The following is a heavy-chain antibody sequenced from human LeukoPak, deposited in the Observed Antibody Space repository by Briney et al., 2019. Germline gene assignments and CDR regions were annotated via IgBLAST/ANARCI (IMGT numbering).Heavy chain of an antibody. V-gene: IGHV4-59*12. Sequence: SETLSLTCTVSGGSISSYYWSWIRQPPGKGLEWIGSIYYSGTTHYNPSLESRVTISVDTSKNQFSLKLASVTAADTAVYYCAKGAGGFSYYNWFDPWGQGTLVTVSS. CDR1: GGSISSYY. CDR2: IYYSGTT. D-gene: IGHD5-18*01. CDR3: AKGAGGFSYYNWFDP. J-gene: IGHJ5*02.